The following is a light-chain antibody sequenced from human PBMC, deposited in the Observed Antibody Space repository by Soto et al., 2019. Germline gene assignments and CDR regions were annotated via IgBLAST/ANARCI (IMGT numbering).Light chain of an antibody. CDR1: SSDVGNYNL. V-gene: IGLV2-23*01. Sequence: QSALTQPASVSGSPGQSITISCTGTSSDVGNYNLVSWYQQHPDKAPKLMIYEGSKRPSGISNRFSGSKSGNTASLTISGLQAEDEADYYCCSYVGSSTPVLFGGGTKLTVL. CDR2: EGS. CDR3: CSYVGSSTPVL. J-gene: IGLJ2*01.